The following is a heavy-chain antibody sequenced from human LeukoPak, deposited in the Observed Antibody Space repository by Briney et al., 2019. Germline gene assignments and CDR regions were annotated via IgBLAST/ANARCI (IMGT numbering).Heavy chain of an antibody. CDR1: GFTFINYE. J-gene: IGHJ6*03. CDR2: ISSSGGTK. D-gene: IGHD3-3*01. Sequence: PGGSLRLSCAASGFTFINYEMNWVRQAPGKGLEWVSYISSSGGTKYYADSVKGRFTISRDNAKNSLYLQMNSLRAEDTAVYYCARGFGVAYYYYSMDVWGKGTTVTISS. CDR3: ARGFGVAYYYYSMDV. V-gene: IGHV3-48*03.